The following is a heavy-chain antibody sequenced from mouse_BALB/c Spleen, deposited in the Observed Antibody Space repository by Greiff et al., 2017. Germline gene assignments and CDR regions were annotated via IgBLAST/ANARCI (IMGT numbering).Heavy chain of an antibody. CDR1: GYSFTGYN. CDR2: IDPYNGGT. J-gene: IGHJ3*01. D-gene: IGHD2-14*01. Sequence: EVKLQESGPELGKPGASVKISCKASGYSFTGYNMYWVKQSHRKSLEWIGYIDPYNGGTSYNQKSKGKATLTVDKSSSTAYMHLNSLTSEDSAIYYCARGDYRYAWFAYWGQGTLVTVSA. V-gene: IGHV1S135*01. CDR3: ARGDYRYAWFAY.